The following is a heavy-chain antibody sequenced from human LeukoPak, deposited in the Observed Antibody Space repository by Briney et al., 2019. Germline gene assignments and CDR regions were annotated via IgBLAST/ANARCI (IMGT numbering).Heavy chain of an antibody. CDR3: ARDFSGSSGCFGY. Sequence: GGSLRLSCAASRFTFSSYSMNWVRQAPGKGLEWVAIISYDGSNKYYADSVKGRFTISRDNSKNTLYLQMNSLRAEDTAVYYCARDFSGSSGCFGYCGQGTLVTVSS. V-gene: IGHV3-30*03. D-gene: IGHD6-19*01. J-gene: IGHJ4*02. CDR1: RFTFSSYS. CDR2: ISYDGSNK.